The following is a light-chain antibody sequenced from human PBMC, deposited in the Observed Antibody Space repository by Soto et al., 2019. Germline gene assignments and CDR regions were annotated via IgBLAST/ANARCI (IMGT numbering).Light chain of an antibody. CDR3: QQIYSATLN. J-gene: IGKJ4*01. Sequence: DTQMTKSPSALFGPVGDSFTITCRASQTITTYLNWYRQKPGKAPKPLIYAASSLQSGVPSRFSGSGSETEFTLTISSLQPEDFATYFCQQIYSATLNFGGET. CDR1: QTITTY. V-gene: IGKV1-39*01. CDR2: AAS.